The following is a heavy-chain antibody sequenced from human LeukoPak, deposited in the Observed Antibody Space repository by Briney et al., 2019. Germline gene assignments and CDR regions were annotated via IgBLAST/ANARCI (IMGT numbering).Heavy chain of an antibody. D-gene: IGHD3-22*01. V-gene: IGHV1-2*02. CDR3: ARDFVYCDSSGYYQFRDGMDV. CDR2: INPNSGGT. Sequence: ASVKVSCKASGYTFTGYYMHWVRQAPGQGLEWMGWINPNSGGTNYAQKFQGRVTMTRDTSISTAYMELSRLRSDDTAVYYCARDFVYCDSSGYYQFRDGMDVWGQGTTVTVSS. CDR1: GYTFTGYY. J-gene: IGHJ6*02.